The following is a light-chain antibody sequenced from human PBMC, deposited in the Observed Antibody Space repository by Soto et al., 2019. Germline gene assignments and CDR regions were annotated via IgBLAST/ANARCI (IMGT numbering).Light chain of an antibody. CDR1: TGAVTSGHY. V-gene: IGLV7-46*01. CDR2: DTN. Sequence: QAVVTQEPSLTVSPGGTVTLTCGSSTGAVTSGHYPYWFQQKPGQAPRTLIYDTNNKHSWTPARFSGSLLGGKAALTLSGAQPEDEADYYCVLSYSGGRLYVFGTGTKLTVL. J-gene: IGLJ1*01. CDR3: VLSYSGGRLYV.